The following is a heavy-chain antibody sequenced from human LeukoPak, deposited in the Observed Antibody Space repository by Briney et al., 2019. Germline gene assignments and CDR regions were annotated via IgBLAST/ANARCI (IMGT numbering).Heavy chain of an antibody. CDR3: ARETMIVAPDAFDI. V-gene: IGHV4-61*02. J-gene: IGHJ3*02. D-gene: IGHD3-22*01. Sequence: SQTLSLTCTVSGGSISSGSYYWSWIRQPAGKGLEWIGRIYTSGSTNYNPSLKSRVTISVDTSKNQFSLKLSSVTAADTAVYYCARETMIVAPDAFDIWGQGTMVTVSS. CDR2: IYTSGST. CDR1: GGSISSGSYY.